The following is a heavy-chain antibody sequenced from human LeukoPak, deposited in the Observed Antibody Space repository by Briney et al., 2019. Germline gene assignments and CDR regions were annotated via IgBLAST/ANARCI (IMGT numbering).Heavy chain of an antibody. CDR3: ARVNSSGWYWGGTFDI. CDR2: ISSSSSYI. J-gene: IGHJ3*02. D-gene: IGHD6-19*01. V-gene: IGHV3-21*04. CDR1: GDTFSSYS. Sequence: GGSLRLFCAASGDTFSSYSMNWVRQAPGKGLEWVSSISSSSSYIYYADSVKGRFTISRDNAKNSLYLQMNSLRAEDTAVYYCARVNSSGWYWGGTFDIWGQGTMVTVSS.